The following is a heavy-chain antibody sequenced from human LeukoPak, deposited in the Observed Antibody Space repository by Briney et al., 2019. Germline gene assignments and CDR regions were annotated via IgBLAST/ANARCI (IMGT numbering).Heavy chain of an antibody. CDR3: ARSSLRGAASRWFDP. CDR1: GGSFSGYY. D-gene: IGHD3-10*01. CDR2: INHSGST. J-gene: IGHJ5*02. Sequence: SETLSLTCAVYGGSFSGYYWSWIRQPPGKGLEWIGEINHSGSTNYNPSLKSRVTISVDTSKNQFSLKLSSVTAADTAVYYCARSSLRGAASRWFDPWGQGTLVTVSS. V-gene: IGHV4-34*01.